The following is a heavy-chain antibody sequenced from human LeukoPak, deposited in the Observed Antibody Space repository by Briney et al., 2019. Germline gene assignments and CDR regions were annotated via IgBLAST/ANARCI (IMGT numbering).Heavy chain of an antibody. D-gene: IGHD5-18*01. J-gene: IGHJ4*02. CDR2: IHPGGSI. V-gene: IGHV4-31*03. Sequence: SETLSLTCTVSGGSISGSGYYWTWTRQHPGEGLEWLGFIHPGGSIYYNPSLSRRLVISADASKNQMSLNLSSATAADTAVYSSARRGATAKGGDYWGQGTLVTVSS. CDR3: ARRGATAKGGDY. CDR1: GGSISGSGYY.